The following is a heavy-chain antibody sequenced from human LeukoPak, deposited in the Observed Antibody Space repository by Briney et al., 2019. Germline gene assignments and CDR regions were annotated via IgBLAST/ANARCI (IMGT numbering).Heavy chain of an antibody. CDR3: ARDRYYYDSSGYYSSQYYFDY. J-gene: IGHJ4*02. CDR1: GFTFSSYG. CDR2: IWYDGSNK. V-gene: IGHV3-33*01. D-gene: IGHD3-22*01. Sequence: GGSLRLSCAASGFTFSSYGMHWVRQAPGKGLEWVAVIWYDGSNKYYADSVKGRFTISRDNSKNTLYLQMNSLGAEDTAVYYCARDRYYYDSSGYYSSQYYFDYWGQGTLVTVSS.